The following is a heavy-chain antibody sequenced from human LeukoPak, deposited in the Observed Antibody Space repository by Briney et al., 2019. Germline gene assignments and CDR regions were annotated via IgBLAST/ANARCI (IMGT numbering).Heavy chain of an antibody. CDR3: TTVQDYGEAGD. V-gene: IGHV3-15*01. Sequence: GGSLRLSCTASGSSGFTFISAWMSWVRQAPGKRLEWVGRIKSKTDGGTTDYAAPVKGRFTISRDDSKTTVFLQMNSLKTEDTAVYYCTTVQDYGEAGDWGQGTLVTVSS. J-gene: IGHJ4*02. D-gene: IGHD4-17*01. CDR2: IKSKTDGGTT. CDR1: GFTFISAW.